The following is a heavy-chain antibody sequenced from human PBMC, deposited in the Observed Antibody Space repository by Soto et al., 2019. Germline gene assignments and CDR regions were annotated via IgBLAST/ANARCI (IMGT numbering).Heavy chain of an antibody. CDR3: ARLGYCTRTSSCYGMDV. CDR1: GFSFSSYE. D-gene: IGHD2-8*01. V-gene: IGHV3-48*03. J-gene: IGHJ6*02. CDR2: ISSRGDTI. Sequence: GGSLRLSCAASGFSFSSYEMNWVRQVPGKGLEWVSYISSRGDTIYYADSVKGRFTISRDDAKNSLYLQMNSLRAEDSAVYYCARLGYCTRTSSCYGMDVWGQGTTVTVSS.